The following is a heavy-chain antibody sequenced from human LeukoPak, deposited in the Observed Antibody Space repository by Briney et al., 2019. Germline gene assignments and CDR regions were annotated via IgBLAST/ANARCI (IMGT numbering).Heavy chain of an antibody. Sequence: GGSMRLSCAASGFTFSSYGMHWVRQAQGKGLEWVAVISYDGSNKYYAVSVKGRFTISRDNSKNTLYLQMNSLRAEDTAVYYCAKDLDRYFDYWGQGTLVTVSS. J-gene: IGHJ4*02. CDR1: GFTFSSYG. D-gene: IGHD1-1*01. CDR2: ISYDGSNK. V-gene: IGHV3-30*18. CDR3: AKDLDRYFDY.